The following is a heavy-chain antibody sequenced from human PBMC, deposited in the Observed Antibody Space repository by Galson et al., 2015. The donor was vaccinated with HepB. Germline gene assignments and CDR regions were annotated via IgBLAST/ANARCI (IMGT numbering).Heavy chain of an antibody. V-gene: IGHV3-33*01. CDR3: AREGPQTGTSSLDI. CDR1: GSAFSSHG. D-gene: IGHD3-9*01. CDR2: IWFDGSKD. J-gene: IGHJ3*02. Sequence: SLRLSCAASGSAFSSHGMHWVRQAPGKGLEWVALIWFDGSKDYYADSVKGRFTISRDNSKNTVHLEMNGLRLEDTAVYYCAREGPQTGTSSLDIWGQGTMVTVSS.